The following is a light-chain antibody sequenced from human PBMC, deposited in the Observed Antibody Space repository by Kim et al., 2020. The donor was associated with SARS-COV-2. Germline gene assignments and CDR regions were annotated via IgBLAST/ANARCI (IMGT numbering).Light chain of an antibody. J-gene: IGLJ3*02. Sequence: ALGHTSKKTCQRYSLRSHYASWYQQEPGPAPFTFSYGKNHRASGIPGRFSCSSSGNTASLTITGAQAEDEADYYCNSRDSSGNHWVFGGGTQLTVL. CDR3: NSRDSSGNHWV. CDR1: SLRSHY. V-gene: IGLV3-19*01. CDR2: GKN.